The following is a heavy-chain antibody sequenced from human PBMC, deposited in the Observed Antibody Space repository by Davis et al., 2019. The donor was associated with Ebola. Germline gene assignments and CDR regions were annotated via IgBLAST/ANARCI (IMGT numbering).Heavy chain of an antibody. CDR2: ISSSSSYI. J-gene: IGHJ4*02. Sequence: GESLKISCAASGFTFSSYSMNWVRQAPGKGLEWVSSISSSSSYIYYADSVKGRFTISRDNAKNSLYLQMNSLRAEDTSVYYCAKTDTIGCRVVIGATGVDFWGQGTLVTVSS. CDR1: GFTFSSYS. D-gene: IGHD2-15*01. CDR3: AKTDTIGCRVVIGATGVDF. V-gene: IGHV3-21*01.